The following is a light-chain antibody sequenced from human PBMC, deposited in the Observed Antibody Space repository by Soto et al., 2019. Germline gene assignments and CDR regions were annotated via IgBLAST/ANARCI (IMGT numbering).Light chain of an antibody. CDR2: GAS. CDR3: QQYNNWPPDT. Sequence: EIVLTQSPATLSLSPGERATLSCWASQSVGRSLAWYQQKRGQAPRLLIYGASTRATGIPGRFRGSGSGTEFTLTITSLQSEDFAVYFCQQYNNWPPDTFGQGTKLEIK. V-gene: IGKV3-15*01. J-gene: IGKJ2*01. CDR1: QSVGRS.